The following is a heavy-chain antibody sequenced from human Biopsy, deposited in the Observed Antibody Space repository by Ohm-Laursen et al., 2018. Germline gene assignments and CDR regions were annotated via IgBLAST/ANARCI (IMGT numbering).Heavy chain of an antibody. J-gene: IGHJ2*01. CDR3: ARFPLGAYDDSGSYRAVEHWYFDL. V-gene: IGHV1-69*06. CDR2: SIPLFNTA. CDR1: GGTFTNHA. Sequence: SSVKVSCKASGGTFTNHAVGWVRQAPGQGLEWVGSSIPLFNTANYADKFQGRVPLTADKSTTTAYMELSSLRSEDTAIYYCARFPLGAYDDSGSYRAVEHWYFDLWGRGTLVTVSS. D-gene: IGHD3-22*01.